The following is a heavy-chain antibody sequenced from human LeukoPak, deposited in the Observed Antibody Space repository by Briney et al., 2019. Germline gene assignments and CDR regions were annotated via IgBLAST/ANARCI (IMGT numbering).Heavy chain of an antibody. D-gene: IGHD4-17*01. Sequence: PGGSLRLSCAASGFTFSTSGLGWVRQAPGKGLEWLSYITSSTKTLYMDSVQGRFTISRDNAKNSLYLQMNSLRDEDTAVYYCARPGDYGYYYNAMDVWGQGTTVTVSS. J-gene: IGHJ6*02. CDR1: GFTFSTSG. CDR2: ITSSTKTL. V-gene: IGHV3-48*02. CDR3: ARPGDYGYYYNAMDV.